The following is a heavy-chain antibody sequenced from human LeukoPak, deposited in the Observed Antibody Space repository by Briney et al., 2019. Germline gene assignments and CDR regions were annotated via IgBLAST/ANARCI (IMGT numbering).Heavy chain of an antibody. J-gene: IGHJ5*02. CDR1: GSRFTNYW. CDR2: IYPGDSYT. Sequence: GGPLEISVKGSGSRFTNYWIGGARKMHGKGLEGMVIIYPGDSYTRYSPSFQGQVTISADKSISTAYLQWSSLKASDSAMYYCARRAPSHEWFDPWGQGTLVTVSS. V-gene: IGHV5-51*01. CDR3: ARRAPSHEWFDP.